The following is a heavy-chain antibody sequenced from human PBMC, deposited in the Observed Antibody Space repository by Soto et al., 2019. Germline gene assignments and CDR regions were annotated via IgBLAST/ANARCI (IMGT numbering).Heavy chain of an antibody. D-gene: IGHD3-10*01. Sequence: SETLSLTCTVSGGSISSGGYYWRWIRQHPGKGLEWIGYIYYSGSTYYNPSLKSRVTISVDTSKNQFSLKLSSVTAADTAVYYCATARGYRGTDVWGQGTTVTVSS. CDR2: IYYSGST. CDR3: ATARGYRGTDV. V-gene: IGHV4-31*03. CDR1: GGSISSGGYY. J-gene: IGHJ6*02.